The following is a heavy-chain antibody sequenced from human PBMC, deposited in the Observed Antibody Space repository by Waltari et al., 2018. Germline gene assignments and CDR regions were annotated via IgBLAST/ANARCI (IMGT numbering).Heavy chain of an antibody. Sequence: EVQLVASGGGFVQSGGSLRLSCSAAGFIFSNYAMHWVRQAPGKGLEYVSAISNNGDTTYYIDSVKGRFSISRDNSKNTLYLQVNSLTTEDSAVYYCVKLSSDIWGQGTRVTVSS. D-gene: IGHD3-16*02. CDR1: GFIFSNYA. CDR2: ISNNGDTT. CDR3: VKLSSDI. V-gene: IGHV3-64D*08. J-gene: IGHJ4*02.